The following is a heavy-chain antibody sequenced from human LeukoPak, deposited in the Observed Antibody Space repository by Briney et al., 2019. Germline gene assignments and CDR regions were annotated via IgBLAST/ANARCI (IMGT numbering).Heavy chain of an antibody. J-gene: IGHJ3*02. CDR1: GFTFSSYW. CDR3: ARDLAGPPQEAFDI. V-gene: IGHV3-7*01. CDR2: IKKDGSGR. Sequence: GGSLRLSCAASGFTFSSYWMNWVRQAPGKGREWVANIKKDGSGRYYVDSVKGRFTISRDNTKKSLYLQMNTLRAEDTAVYYCARDLAGPPQEAFDIWGQGTMVTVSS.